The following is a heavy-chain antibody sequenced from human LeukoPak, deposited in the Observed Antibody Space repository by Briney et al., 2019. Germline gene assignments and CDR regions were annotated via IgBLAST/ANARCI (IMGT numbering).Heavy chain of an antibody. Sequence: SETLSLTCAVYGGSFSGYYWSWIRQPPGKGLEWIGEINHSGSTNYNPSLKSRVTISVDTSKNQFSLKLSSVTAADTAVYYCARGVTIFGVVIPHYFDYWGQGTLVTVSS. V-gene: IGHV4-34*01. CDR1: GGSFSGYY. CDR2: INHSGST. J-gene: IGHJ4*02. CDR3: ARGVTIFGVVIPHYFDY. D-gene: IGHD3-3*01.